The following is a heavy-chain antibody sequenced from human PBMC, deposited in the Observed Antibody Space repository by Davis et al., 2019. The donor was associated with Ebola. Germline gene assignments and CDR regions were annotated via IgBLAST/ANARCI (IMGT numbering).Heavy chain of an antibody. J-gene: IGHJ3*02. V-gene: IGHV3-9*03. CDR2: ITWNSYNI. CDR1: GFTFDDYA. D-gene: IGHD3-10*01. Sequence: SLKISCAASGFTFDDYAMHWVRQAPGKGLEWVSGITWNSYNIGYADSVKGRFTISRDNAKNSLYLEMNSLSAEDMAFYYCAKGSGSYYTRGAFDIWGQGTMVTVSS. CDR3: AKGSGSYYTRGAFDI.